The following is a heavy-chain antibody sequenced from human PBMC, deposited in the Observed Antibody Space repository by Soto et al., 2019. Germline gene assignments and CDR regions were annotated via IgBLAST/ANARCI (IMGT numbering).Heavy chain of an antibody. J-gene: IGHJ4*02. CDR2: ISGYNGYT. D-gene: IGHD3-16*01. CDR1: GYNFNTYG. Sequence: QVQLEQSGAEVKEPGDSVKVSCKASGYNFNTYGIIWVRQAPGQGLEWIGWISGYNGYTKYAQSLEDRVTLSTDTSTSTAYLELRSLRSGDTAFYFCARDRDYSHTDADIDFWGQGTLVTVSS. V-gene: IGHV1-18*01. CDR3: ARDRDYSHTDADIDF.